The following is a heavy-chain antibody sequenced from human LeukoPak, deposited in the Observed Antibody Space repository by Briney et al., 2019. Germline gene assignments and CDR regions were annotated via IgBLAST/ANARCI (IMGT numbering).Heavy chain of an antibody. J-gene: IGHJ4*02. CDR2: ISVKTGNT. V-gene: IGHV1-18*01. Sequence: ASVKGSCKASGYSFSNYGFAWVRNAPGQALDWWGWISVKTGNTNYAPRLQGRVTLTTDTSTRAVYLDLRSLRSDAPALYYCARDVVEAPSCISRWFGERRGVAYWGQGTQVTVS. CDR1: GYSFSNYG. CDR3: ARDVVEAPSCISRWFGERRGVAY. D-gene: IGHD3-10*01.